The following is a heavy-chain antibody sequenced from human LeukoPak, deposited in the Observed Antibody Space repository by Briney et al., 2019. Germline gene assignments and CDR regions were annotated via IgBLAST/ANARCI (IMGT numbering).Heavy chain of an antibody. Sequence: SETLSLTCTVSGGSISSYYWSWIRQPPGKGLEWIGYIYYSGSTNYNPSLKSRVSISVDTSKNQFSLKLSSVTAADTAVYYCARYGSGSYSFGMDVWGQGTTVTVSS. CDR2: IYYSGST. CDR1: GGSISSYY. J-gene: IGHJ6*02. V-gene: IGHV4-59*08. CDR3: ARYGSGSYSFGMDV. D-gene: IGHD3-10*01.